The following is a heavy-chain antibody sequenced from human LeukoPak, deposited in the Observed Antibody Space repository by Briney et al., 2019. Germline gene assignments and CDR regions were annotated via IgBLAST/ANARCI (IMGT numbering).Heavy chain of an antibody. CDR3: ARDKGAGGLGGFDY. D-gene: IGHD1-26*01. CDR1: GFTVSSSY. V-gene: IGHV3-66*01. CDR2: VYAGDST. J-gene: IGHJ4*02. Sequence: GGSLRLSCAASGFTVSSSYMGWVRQAPGKGLEWVSIVYAGDSTYYGDSVKGRFSISRDSFKNTLYLQMNSLRAEDTAVYYCARDKGAGGLGGFDYWGQGTLVTVSS.